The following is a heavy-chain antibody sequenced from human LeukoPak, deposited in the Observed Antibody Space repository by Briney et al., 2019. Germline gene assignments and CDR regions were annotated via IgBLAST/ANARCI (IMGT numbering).Heavy chain of an antibody. CDR3: ARRYSGSYYVAFDY. D-gene: IGHD1-26*01. Sequence: PGGSLRLSCAASGFTFSSYEMNWVRQAPGKGLEWVSYISSIGNTIYYADSVKGRFTISRDNANKSLYLQMNSLRAEDTAVYYCARRYSGSYYVAFDYWGQGTLVIVSS. J-gene: IGHJ4*02. CDR2: ISSIGNTI. V-gene: IGHV3-48*03. CDR1: GFTFSSYE.